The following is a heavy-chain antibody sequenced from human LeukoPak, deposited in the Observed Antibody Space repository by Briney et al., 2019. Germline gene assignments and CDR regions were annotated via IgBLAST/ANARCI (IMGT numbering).Heavy chain of an antibody. CDR3: AKSPTPYNRFDP. Sequence: GGSLRLSCAASGFTFSSYSMNWVRQAPGKGLEWVSSISSSSSYIYYADSVKGRFTISRDNAKNSLYLQMNSLRAEDTAAYYCAKSPTPYNRFDPWGQGTLVTVSS. CDR2: ISSSSSYI. CDR1: GFTFSSYS. J-gene: IGHJ5*02. V-gene: IGHV3-21*01.